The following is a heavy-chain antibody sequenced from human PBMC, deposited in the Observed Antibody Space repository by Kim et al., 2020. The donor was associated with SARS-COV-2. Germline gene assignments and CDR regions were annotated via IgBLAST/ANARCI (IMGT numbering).Heavy chain of an antibody. V-gene: IGHV4-39*01. CDR2: VYYSGST. CDR3: ATTGGYYRPFDF. J-gene: IGHJ4*02. Sequence: SETLSLTCTVSGGSISSSSYYWGWIRQPPGKGLEWIGNVYYSGSTYYNPSLKSRVTISVDTSKNQFSLKLSSVTAADTALYYCATTGGYYRPFDFWGQGTLVTVSS. D-gene: IGHD3-22*01. CDR1: GGSISSSSYY.